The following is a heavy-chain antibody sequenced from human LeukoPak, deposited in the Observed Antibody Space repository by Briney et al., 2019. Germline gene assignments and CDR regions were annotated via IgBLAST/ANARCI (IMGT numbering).Heavy chain of an antibody. D-gene: IGHD5-12*01. CDR2: ISSSSSYI. CDR3: AKNLGAGGVATIFDY. Sequence: GGSLRLSCAASGFTFSSYSMNWVRQAPGKGLEWVSSISSSSSYIYYADSVKGRFTISRDNAKNSLYLQMNSLRAEDTAVYYCAKNLGAGGVATIFDYWGQGTLVTVSS. CDR1: GFTFSSYS. V-gene: IGHV3-21*04. J-gene: IGHJ4*02.